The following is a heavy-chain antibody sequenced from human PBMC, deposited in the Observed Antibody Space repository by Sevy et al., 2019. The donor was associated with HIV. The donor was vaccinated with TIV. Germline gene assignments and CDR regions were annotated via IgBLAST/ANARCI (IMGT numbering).Heavy chain of an antibody. CDR2: LSFGCGEI. CDR3: AREGCTKPHDY. J-gene: IGHJ4*02. V-gene: IGHV3-23*01. CDR1: GFTFSKYS. D-gene: IGHD2-8*01. Sequence: GGSLRLSCAASGFTFSKYSMSWVRQPPGKGLEWVSTLSFGCGEINYADSVKGRFTISRDNSKSPGYWQMNNLRPEDTAVYYCAREGCTKPHDYWGQGTLVTVSS.